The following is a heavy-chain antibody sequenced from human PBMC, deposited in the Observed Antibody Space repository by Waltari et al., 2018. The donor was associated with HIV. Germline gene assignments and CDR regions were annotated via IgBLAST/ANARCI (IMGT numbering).Heavy chain of an antibody. D-gene: IGHD4-4*01. CDR2: MSYSGST. V-gene: IGHV4-39*01. Sequence: QLQLQGSGPGLVKSSETLSLTCTVSGGSMTSSSYYWGWLRQPPGKGLEWIGSMSYSGSTYHNPSLRSRLTISVDTSKNQFSLKLTSVTAADTAVYYCARSFSGYSNYFDPWGQGTLVTVSS. CDR3: ARSFSGYSNYFDP. J-gene: IGHJ5*02. CDR1: GGSMTSSSYY.